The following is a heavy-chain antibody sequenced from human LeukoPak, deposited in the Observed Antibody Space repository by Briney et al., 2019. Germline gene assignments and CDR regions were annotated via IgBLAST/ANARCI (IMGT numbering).Heavy chain of an antibody. J-gene: IGHJ4*02. CDR2: LYSGGST. Sequence: GGSLRLSCAASGFTVSSNYMSWVRQAPGKGLEWVSVLYSGGSTYYADSVKGRFTMSRDNPKNMLYLQMNSLRAEDTAVYYCASGLGYSSGYWPSFDYWGQGTLVTVSS. CDR1: GFTVSSNY. V-gene: IGHV3-53*01. CDR3: ASGLGYSSGYWPSFDY. D-gene: IGHD3-22*01.